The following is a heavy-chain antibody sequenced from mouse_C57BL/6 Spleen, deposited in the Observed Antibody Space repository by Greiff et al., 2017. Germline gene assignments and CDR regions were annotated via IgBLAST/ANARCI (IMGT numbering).Heavy chain of an antibody. V-gene: IGHV1-39*01. CDR3: AREGYGSSHWYFDV. CDR2: INPNYGTT. J-gene: IGHJ1*03. D-gene: IGHD1-1*01. Sequence: EVKLMESGPELVKPGASVKISCKASGYSFTDYNMNWVKQSNGKSLEWIGVINPNYGTTSYNQKFKGKATLTVDQSSSTAYMQLNSLTSEDSAVYYCAREGYGSSHWYFDVWGTGTTVTVSS. CDR1: GYSFTDYN.